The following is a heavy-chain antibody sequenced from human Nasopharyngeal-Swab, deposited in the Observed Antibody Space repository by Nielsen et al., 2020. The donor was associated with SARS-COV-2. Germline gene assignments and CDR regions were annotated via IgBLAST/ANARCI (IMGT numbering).Heavy chain of an antibody. D-gene: IGHD2-8*01. J-gene: IGHJ4*02. CDR2: IWYDGTNE. CDR3: ARGGVSGTHVFFDS. Sequence: WIRQPPGKGLEWVAVIWYDGTNEDYVDSVKGRFTISRDNSKNTLYLQMNSLRAEDTAVYYCARGGVSGTHVFFDSWGQGTLVTVSS. V-gene: IGHV3-33*01.